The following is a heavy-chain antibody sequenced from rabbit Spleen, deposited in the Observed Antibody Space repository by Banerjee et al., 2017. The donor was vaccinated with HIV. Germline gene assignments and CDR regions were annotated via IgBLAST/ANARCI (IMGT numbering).Heavy chain of an antibody. CDR1: GFSFNSGYD. D-gene: IGHD8-1*01. CDR2: AIAGSSGTT. J-gene: IGHJ6*01. V-gene: IGHV1S45*01. Sequence: QEQLVESGGGLVQPEGSLTLTCTASGFSFNSGYDMCWVRQAPGKGLQWVACAIAGSSGTTYYASWAKGRFTISKTSSTTVTLQMTSLTVADTATYFCARDTGSSFSSYGMDLWGQGTLVTVS. CDR3: ARDTGSSFSSYGMDL.